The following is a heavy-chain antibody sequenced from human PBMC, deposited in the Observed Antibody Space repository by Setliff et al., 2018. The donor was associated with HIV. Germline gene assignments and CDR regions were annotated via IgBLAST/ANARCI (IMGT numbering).Heavy chain of an antibody. CDR3: ARVGNNRLQFFDH. CDR1: GYTFKSYD. Sequence: GASVKVSCKTSGYTFKSYDINWVCQAPGQRPEWMARINAGNGNREYSPKFQGRVTITADTSASTMYMELSSLRSEDTAVYYCARVGNNRLQFFDHWGQGTRVTVS. V-gene: IGHV1-3*01. D-gene: IGHD5-12*01. J-gene: IGHJ4*02. CDR2: INAGNGNR.